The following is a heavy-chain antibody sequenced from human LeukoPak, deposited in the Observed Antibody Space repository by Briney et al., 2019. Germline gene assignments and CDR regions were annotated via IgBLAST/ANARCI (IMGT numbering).Heavy chain of an antibody. D-gene: IGHD5-12*01. CDR1: GGSISRYY. J-gene: IGHJ5*02. CDR2: IYYFGST. Sequence: SGTLSLTCTVSGGSISRYYWSWIRQPPGKGLEWIGYIYYFGSTNYNPSLKSRVTISVDTSKNQFSLKLSSVTAADTAVYYCTSLNSGYGGWFDHWGQGTLVTVSS. V-gene: IGHV4-59*01. CDR3: TSLNSGYGGWFDH.